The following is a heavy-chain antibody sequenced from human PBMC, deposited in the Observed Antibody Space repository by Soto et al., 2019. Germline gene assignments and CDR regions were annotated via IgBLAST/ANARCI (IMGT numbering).Heavy chain of an antibody. V-gene: IGHV3-30*18. J-gene: IGHJ4*02. CDR3: AKDGALGFWSGYSDY. CDR2: ISYDGSNK. D-gene: IGHD3-3*01. CDR1: GFTFSSYG. Sequence: GGSLRLSCAASGFTFSSYGMHWVRQAPGKGLEWVAVISYDGSNKYYADSVKGRFTISRDNSKNTLYLQMNSLRAEDTAVYYCAKDGALGFWSGYSDYWGQGTLVTVSS.